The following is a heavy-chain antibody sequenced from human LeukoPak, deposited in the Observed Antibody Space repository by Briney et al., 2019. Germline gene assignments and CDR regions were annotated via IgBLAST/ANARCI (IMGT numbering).Heavy chain of an antibody. J-gene: IGHJ4*02. Sequence: GASVRVSCKVSGYTLTELSMHGVRQAPGKGLERMGGFDREDGETIYAQKFQGRVTMTEDTSTDTAYMELSSLRFEDTAVFFFKQKTAYEIAARPEGVDYWGQGTLVTVSS. CDR3: KQKTAYEIAARPEGVDY. CDR2: FDREDGET. CDR1: GYTLTELS. D-gene: IGHD6-6*01. V-gene: IGHV1-24*01.